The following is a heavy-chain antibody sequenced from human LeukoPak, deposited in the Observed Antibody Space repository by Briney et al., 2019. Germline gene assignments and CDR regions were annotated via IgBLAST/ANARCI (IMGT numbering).Heavy chain of an antibody. CDR2: IYYSGST. Sequence: SEALSLTCTVSGGSISSSSYYWGWIRQPPGKGLEWIGGIYYSGSTYYNPSLKSRVTISVDTSKDQFSLKLSSVTAADTAVYYCARQGSGSSFDYWGQGTLVTVSS. CDR3: ARQGSGSSFDY. V-gene: IGHV4-39*01. J-gene: IGHJ4*02. CDR1: GGSISSSSYY. D-gene: IGHD3-10*01.